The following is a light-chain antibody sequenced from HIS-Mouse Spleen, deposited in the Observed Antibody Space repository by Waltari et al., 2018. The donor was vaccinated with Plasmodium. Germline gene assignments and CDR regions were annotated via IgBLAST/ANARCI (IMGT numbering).Light chain of an antibody. V-gene: IGKV1-39*01. Sequence: DIQMTHSPSSLSASAGYSVTITCRASQSISSYLNWYQQKPGKAPKLLIYAASSLQSGVPSRFSGSGSGTDFTLTISSLQPEDFATYYCQQSYSTWTFGQGTKVEIK. CDR2: AAS. CDR3: QQSYSTWT. CDR1: QSISSY. J-gene: IGKJ1*01.